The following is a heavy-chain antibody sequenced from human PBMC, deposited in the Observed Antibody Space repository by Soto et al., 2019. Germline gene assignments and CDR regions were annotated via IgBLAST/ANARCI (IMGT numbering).Heavy chain of an antibody. CDR1: GGSFSGYY. J-gene: IGHJ6*02. Sequence: QVQLQQWGAGLLKPSETLSLTCAVYGGSFSGYYWSWIRQPPGKGLEWIGEINHSGSTNYNPSLKSRVTISVDTSKNQFSLKLSSVTAADTAVYYCARLFNGVSYYDYYGMDVWGQGTTVTVSS. V-gene: IGHV4-34*01. D-gene: IGHD2-8*01. CDR3: ARLFNGVSYYDYYGMDV. CDR2: INHSGST.